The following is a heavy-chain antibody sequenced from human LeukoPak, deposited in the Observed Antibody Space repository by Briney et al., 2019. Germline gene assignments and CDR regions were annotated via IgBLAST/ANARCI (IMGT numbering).Heavy chain of an antibody. V-gene: IGHV3-23*01. Sequence: GGSLRLSCEASGFIFSEYAMSWVRQAPGKGLEWVSTIDNGGTTYCPDSLKGRFTISRDNSKNTLYLQMNSLRAEDTATYYCAKSRGSGTCCFDCWGQGTLVTVSS. CDR3: AKSRGSGTCCFDC. CDR2: IDNGGTT. J-gene: IGHJ4*02. CDR1: GFIFSEYA. D-gene: IGHD3-10*01.